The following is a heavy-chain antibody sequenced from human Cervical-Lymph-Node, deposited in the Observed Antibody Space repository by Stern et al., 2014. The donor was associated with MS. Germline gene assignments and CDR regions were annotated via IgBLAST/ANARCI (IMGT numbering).Heavy chain of an antibody. Sequence: QVQLGQSGAEVKKPGSSVRVSCKAYGDTLSNSAFSWVRQAPGQGLEWMGGIIPIFGTASYAQNCQGRVTITADESTNTAYMELSSLRSDDTAVYYCARDSEVLFAMDVWGQGTTVTVSS. V-gene: IGHV1-69*01. CDR3: ARDSEVLFAMDV. J-gene: IGHJ6*02. CDR1: GDTLSNSA. CDR2: IIPIFGTA. D-gene: IGHD1-14*01.